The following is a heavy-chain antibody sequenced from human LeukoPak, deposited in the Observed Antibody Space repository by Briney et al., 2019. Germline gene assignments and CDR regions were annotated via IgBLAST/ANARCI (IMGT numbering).Heavy chain of an antibody. Sequence: ASVKVSCKASGYTFTNSFIHWVRQAPGQGLEWMGIINPSSGSRSYAQKFQGRVTMTRDTSTSTVYMELSSLRSEDTAIYYCARDNSVGDNAWWFDPWGQGTLVTVSS. CDR1: GYTFTNSF. CDR3: ARDNSVGDNAWWFDP. CDR2: INPSSGSR. J-gene: IGHJ5*02. D-gene: IGHD1-26*01. V-gene: IGHV1-46*01.